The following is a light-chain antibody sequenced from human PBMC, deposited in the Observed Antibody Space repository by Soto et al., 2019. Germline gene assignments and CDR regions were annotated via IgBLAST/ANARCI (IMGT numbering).Light chain of an antibody. CDR3: SSYTTSSTLLYV. V-gene: IGLV2-14*01. CDR1: SSDVGGYNS. J-gene: IGLJ1*01. Sequence: QSALTQPASVSGSPGQSITISCTGTSSDVGGYNSVSWYQQHPGKAPKLMIYEVSNRPSGVSNRFSGSKSGNTASLPISGLQAEDEADYYYSSYTTSSTLLYVFGTGTKLTVL. CDR2: EVS.